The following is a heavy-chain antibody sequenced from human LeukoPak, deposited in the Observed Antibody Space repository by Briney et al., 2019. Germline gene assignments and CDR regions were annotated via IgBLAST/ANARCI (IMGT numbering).Heavy chain of an antibody. CDR2: INHSGST. D-gene: IGHD5-24*01. Sequence: SETLSLTCAVYGGSFSGYYWSWVRQPPGKGLEWIGEINHSGSTYYNPSLKSRVTISVDTSKNQFSLKLSSVTAADTAVYYCARLRGGQRWLQLPYYFDYWGQGTLVTVSS. J-gene: IGHJ4*02. CDR1: GGSFSGYY. V-gene: IGHV4-34*01. CDR3: ARLRGGQRWLQLPYYFDY.